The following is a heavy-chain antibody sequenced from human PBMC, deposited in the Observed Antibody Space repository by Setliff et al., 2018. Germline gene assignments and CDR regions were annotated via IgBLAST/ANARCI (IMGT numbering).Heavy chain of an antibody. CDR1: GITFRTYS. J-gene: IGHJ4*02. CDR2: ISSDSRTT. D-gene: IGHD3-3*01. CDR3: TRGTFSDFWSGDYYDY. V-gene: IGHV3-48*01. Sequence: GGSLRLSCAASGITFRTYSLNWVRQAPGRGLEWISFISSDSRTTYYADSVKGRFTISRDNAKNTLDLQMNSLRAEDSAMYYCTRGTFSDFWSGDYYDYWGQGTLVTVS.